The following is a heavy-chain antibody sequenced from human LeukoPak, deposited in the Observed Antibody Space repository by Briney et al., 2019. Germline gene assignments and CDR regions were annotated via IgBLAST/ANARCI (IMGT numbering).Heavy chain of an antibody. Sequence: ASVKVSCKVSGYTLTELSMHWVRQAPGKGLEWMGGFDPEDGETIYARKFQGRVTMTEDTSTDTAYMELSSLRSEDTAVYYCATLGRIAAAGNGLLWWGQGTLVTVSS. CDR1: GYTLTELS. CDR3: ATLGRIAAAGNGLLW. D-gene: IGHD6-13*01. V-gene: IGHV1-24*01. J-gene: IGHJ4*02. CDR2: FDPEDGET.